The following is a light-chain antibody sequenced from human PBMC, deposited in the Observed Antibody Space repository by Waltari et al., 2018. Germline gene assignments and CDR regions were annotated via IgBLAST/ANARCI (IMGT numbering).Light chain of an antibody. CDR3: QQYDDLPPLS. CDR2: DAS. Sequence: DIQMTQSPSSLSASVGDRVTITCQASQDINNYLNWYQQKPGKAPKLLIYDASNLETGVPSRFSESGSGTDFTFTISSLQPEDIATYYCQQYDDLPPLSFGGGTKVEIK. J-gene: IGKJ4*01. V-gene: IGKV1-33*01. CDR1: QDINNY.